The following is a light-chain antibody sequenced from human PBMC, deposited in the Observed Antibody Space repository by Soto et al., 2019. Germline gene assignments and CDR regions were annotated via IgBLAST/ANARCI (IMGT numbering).Light chain of an antibody. V-gene: IGLV2-14*01. J-gene: IGLJ2*01. CDR2: EVS. CDR1: ISDVGGYTY. Sequence: QAVVTQPASVSGSPGQSITISCTGTISDVGGYTYVSWYQQHPGKAPKLMIYEVSNRPSGISNRFSGSKSGNTASLTISGLQAEDEADYYCSSYTSSSTLVFGGGTKLTVL. CDR3: SSYTSSSTLV.